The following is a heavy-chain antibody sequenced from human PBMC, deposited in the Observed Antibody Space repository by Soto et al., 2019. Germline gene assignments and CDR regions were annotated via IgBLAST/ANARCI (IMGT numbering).Heavy chain of an antibody. CDR2: IKSKADGDTM. V-gene: IGHV3-15*01. CDR3: ITDSRGLAAPSFDY. Sequence: EVQLVASGGGLVEPGGSLRLSCAASGFTFTKAWMSWVRQAPGKGLEWVGRIKSKADGDTMFYAAHVKGRFTVSRDDSQSTLYLQMSSLKTEDSALYYCITDSRGLAAPSFDYWGQGTLVTVSS. D-gene: IGHD6-13*01. J-gene: IGHJ4*02. CDR1: GFTFTKAW.